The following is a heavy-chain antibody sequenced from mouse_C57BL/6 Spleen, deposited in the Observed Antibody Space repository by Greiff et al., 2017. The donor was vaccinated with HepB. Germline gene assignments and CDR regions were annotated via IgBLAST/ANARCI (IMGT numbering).Heavy chain of an antibody. V-gene: IGHV1-7*01. CDR2: INPSSGYT. J-gene: IGHJ1*03. CDR3: ARFQDGWYFDV. Sequence: VMLVESGAELAKPGASVKLSCKASGYTFTSYWMHWVKQRPGQGLEWIGYINPSSGYTKYNQKFKDKATLTADKSSSTAYMQLSSLTYEDSAVYYCARFQDGWYFDVWGTGTTVTVSS. CDR1: GYTFTSYW.